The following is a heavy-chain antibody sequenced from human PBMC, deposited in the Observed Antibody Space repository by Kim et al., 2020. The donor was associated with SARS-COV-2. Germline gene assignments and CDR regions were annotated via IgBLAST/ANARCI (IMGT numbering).Heavy chain of an antibody. CDR1: GFTFSSYS. V-gene: IGHV3-21*01. D-gene: IGHD3-10*01. CDR3: ASTSPYGSGQYWYFDH. Sequence: GGSLRLSCAASGFTFSSYSMNWVRQAPGKGLEWVSSISSSSSNTNYADSVKGRFTISRDNAKNTLYLQMNSLRAEDTAVYYCASTSPYGSGQYWYFDHWGRGTLVTVSS. CDR2: ISSSSSNT. J-gene: IGHJ2*01.